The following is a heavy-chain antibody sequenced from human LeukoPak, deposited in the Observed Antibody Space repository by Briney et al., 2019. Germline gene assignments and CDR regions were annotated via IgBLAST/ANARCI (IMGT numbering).Heavy chain of an antibody. V-gene: IGHV3-66*01. CDR1: GFTVSSNY. Sequence: GGSLRLSCAASGFTVSSNYMSWVRQAPGKGLEWVSVIYSGGSTYYADSVKGRFTISRDNSKNTLYLQMNSLRAEDTAVYYCAKDREMATIAGPYYFDYWGQGTLVTVSS. J-gene: IGHJ4*02. CDR3: AKDREMATIAGPYYFDY. CDR2: IYSGGST. D-gene: IGHD5-24*01.